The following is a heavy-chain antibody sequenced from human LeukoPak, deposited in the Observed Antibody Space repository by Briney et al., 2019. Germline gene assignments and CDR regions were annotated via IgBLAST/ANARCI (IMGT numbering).Heavy chain of an antibody. Sequence: GGSLRLSCAASGFTFGSYTMTWVRQAPGKGLEWVSYISDSDGTIYYADSVKGRFTISRDNAKNSLYLQMNSLRDEDTAVYYCARDGGSGYSFGPNFDYWGQGILVTVSS. CDR1: GFTFGSYT. CDR3: ARDGGSGYSFGPNFDY. CDR2: ISDSDGTI. D-gene: IGHD5-18*01. V-gene: IGHV3-48*02. J-gene: IGHJ4*02.